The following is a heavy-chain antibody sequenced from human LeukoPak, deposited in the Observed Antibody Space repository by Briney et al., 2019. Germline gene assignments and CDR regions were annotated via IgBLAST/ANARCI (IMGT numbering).Heavy chain of an antibody. Sequence: SETLSLTCTVSGFSISSSSYYWGWIRQPPGKGLEWIGTIYYSGTTYYNPSLKSRVTISVDTSKNQFSLNLSSVTAADTAVYFCARRGGGFAYWGQGTLVVVSS. CDR1: GFSISSSSYY. V-gene: IGHV4-39*01. J-gene: IGHJ4*02. D-gene: IGHD2-15*01. CDR2: IYYSGTT. CDR3: ARRGGGFAY.